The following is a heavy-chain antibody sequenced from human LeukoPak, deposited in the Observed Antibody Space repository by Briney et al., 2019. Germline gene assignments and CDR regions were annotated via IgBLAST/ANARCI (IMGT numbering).Heavy chain of an antibody. J-gene: IGHJ4*02. D-gene: IGHD6-19*01. CDR1: GFTFDDYT. CDR2: ISWDGGNT. CDR3: ARGSIAVALDY. V-gene: IGHV3-43*01. Sequence: GGSLRLSCAASGFTFDDYTMHWVRQAPGKGLEWVALISWDGGNTYYADSVKGRFTISRDNSKNSLYLQMNSLRTEDTALYYCARGSIAVALDYWGQGTLVTVSS.